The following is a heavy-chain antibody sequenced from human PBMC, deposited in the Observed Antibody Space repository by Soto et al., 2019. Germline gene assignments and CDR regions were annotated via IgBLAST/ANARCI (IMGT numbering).Heavy chain of an antibody. CDR2: IWYDGSNK. Sequence: QVQLVESGGGVVQPGRSLRLSCAASGFTFSSYGMHWVRQAPGKGLEWVAVIWYDGSNKYYADSVKGRFTISGDNSKNTLYLKMNSMRAEETAVYYCERDQGRGYSYGFDYWGQGTLVTVSS. CDR1: GFTFSSYG. V-gene: IGHV3-33*01. D-gene: IGHD5-18*01. J-gene: IGHJ4*02. CDR3: ERDQGRGYSYGFDY.